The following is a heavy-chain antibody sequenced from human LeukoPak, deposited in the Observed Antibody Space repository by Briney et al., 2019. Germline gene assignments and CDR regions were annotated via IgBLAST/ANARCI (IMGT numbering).Heavy chain of an antibody. Sequence: GGSLRLSCAASGFTVSSNYMSWVRQAPGKGLEWVSVIYSGGSTYYADSVKGRFTISRDNSKNTLYLQMNSLRAEDTAVYYCAKEGATIDYPLDYWGQGTLVTVSS. CDR1: GFTVSSNY. CDR3: AKEGATIDYPLDY. D-gene: IGHD4-11*01. CDR2: IYSGGST. J-gene: IGHJ4*02. V-gene: IGHV3-53*01.